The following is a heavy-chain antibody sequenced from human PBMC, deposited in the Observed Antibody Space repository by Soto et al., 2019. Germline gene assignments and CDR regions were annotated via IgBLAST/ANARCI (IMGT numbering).Heavy chain of an antibody. Sequence: QVQLVQSGAEVKKPGASVKVSCKASGYTFTSYYMHWVRQAPGQGLEWMGIINPSGGSTSYAQKFQGRVTMTRDTSTSTVYMELSSLRSEDTAVYYCARVNPRSWSYDYFDYWGQGTLVTVSS. V-gene: IGHV1-46*01. D-gene: IGHD1-26*01. J-gene: IGHJ4*02. CDR1: GYTFTSYY. CDR3: ARVNPRSWSYDYFDY. CDR2: INPSGGST.